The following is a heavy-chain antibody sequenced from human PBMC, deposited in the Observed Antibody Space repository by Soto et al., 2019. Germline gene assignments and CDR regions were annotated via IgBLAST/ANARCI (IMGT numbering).Heavy chain of an antibody. D-gene: IGHD5-12*01. CDR3: ARDRCSGYYRNWFGH. Sequence: SETLSLTCTVSGGSISSYYWSWIRQPPGKGLEWIGYIYYSGSTNYNPSLKSRVTISVDTSKNQFSLTLRSVTAADTAVDYCARDRCSGYYRNWFGHWGRGSQLTV. CDR1: GGSISSYY. V-gene: IGHV4-59*01. J-gene: IGHJ5*02. CDR2: IYYSGST.